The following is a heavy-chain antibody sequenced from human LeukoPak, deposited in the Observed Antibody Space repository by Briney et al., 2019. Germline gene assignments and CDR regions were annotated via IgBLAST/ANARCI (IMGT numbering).Heavy chain of an antibody. CDR3: AKENVLLWFGESRGFDY. Sequence: GGSLRLSCEASGFTFSSYGMHWVRQAPGKGLEWVAVISYDGSNKYYADSVKGRFTISRDNSKNTLYLQMNSLRAEDTAVYYCAKENVLLWFGESRGFDYWGQGTLVTVSS. D-gene: IGHD3-10*01. V-gene: IGHV3-30*18. J-gene: IGHJ4*02. CDR1: GFTFSSYG. CDR2: ISYDGSNK.